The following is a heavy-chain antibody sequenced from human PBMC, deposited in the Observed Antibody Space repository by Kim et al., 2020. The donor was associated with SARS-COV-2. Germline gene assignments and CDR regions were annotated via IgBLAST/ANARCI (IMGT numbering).Heavy chain of an antibody. D-gene: IGHD3-22*01. CDR3: ARVAGAYYDSSGYYTY. CDR2: ISSSSSYI. CDR1: GFTFSSYS. J-gene: IGHJ4*02. Sequence: GGSLRLSCAASGFTFSSYSMNWVRQAPGKGLEWVSSISSSSSYIYYADSVKGRFTISRDNAKNSLYLQMNSLRAEDTAVYYCARVAGAYYDSSGYYTYWGQGTLVTVSS. V-gene: IGHV3-21*01.